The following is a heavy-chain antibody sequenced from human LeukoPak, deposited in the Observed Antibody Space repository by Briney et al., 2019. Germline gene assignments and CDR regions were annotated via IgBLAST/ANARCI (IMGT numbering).Heavy chain of an antibody. J-gene: IGHJ3*02. V-gene: IGHV3-30*18. CDR1: GFTFSSYG. CDR2: ISYDGSNK. CDR3: AKSSGNYYDNAFDI. D-gene: IGHD3-22*01. Sequence: GGSLRLSCAASGFTFSSYGMHWVRQAPGKGLEWVAVISYDGSNKYYADSVKGRFTISRDNSKNTLYLQMNSLRAEDTAVYYCAKSSGNYYDNAFDIWGQGTMVTVSS.